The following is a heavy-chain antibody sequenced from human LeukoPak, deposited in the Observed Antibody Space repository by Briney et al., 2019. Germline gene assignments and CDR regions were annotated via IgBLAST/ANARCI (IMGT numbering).Heavy chain of an antibody. CDR2: IKQKGSEK. Sequence: TGGSLRLSFAASGVTFCTYWMSWLRQAPGKGVGWVARIKQKGSEKYYVDSVKGRFTISRDNAKNSLYLQMNSLRAEDTAVYYCAKDGYLGYCRGGSCPDFDYWGQGILVTV. V-gene: IGHV3-7*01. CDR3: AKDGYLGYCRGGSCPDFDY. D-gene: IGHD2-15*01. J-gene: IGHJ4*02. CDR1: GVTFCTYW.